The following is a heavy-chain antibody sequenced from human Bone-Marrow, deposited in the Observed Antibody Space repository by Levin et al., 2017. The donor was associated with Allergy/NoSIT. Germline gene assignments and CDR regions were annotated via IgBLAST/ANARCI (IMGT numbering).Heavy chain of an antibody. CDR2: IKEDETEK. CDR1: GFTFSNYW. Sequence: VASVKVSCTASGFTFSNYWMAWVRQAPGKGLEWVANIKEDETEKYYLDSVKGRFTISRDNAKNSVYLQMNSLRAEDTAVYYCARGVYHFDFWGQGTLVTVSS. CDR3: ARGVYHFDF. V-gene: IGHV3-7*04. J-gene: IGHJ4*02.